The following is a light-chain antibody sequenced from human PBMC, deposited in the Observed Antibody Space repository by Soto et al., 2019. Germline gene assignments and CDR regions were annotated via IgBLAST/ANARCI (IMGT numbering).Light chain of an antibody. Sequence: EIVVTHSPATLSGSAGPGASLSCRAHQSVSTSVAWYHQKPGQAPRLLIYGASNRATGIPDRFSGSGSGTDFTLNISRLEPEDFALYYCKQRRHWPPITFGQGTRLEIK. CDR1: QSVSTS. CDR2: GAS. CDR3: KQRRHWPPIT. V-gene: IGKV3-11*01. J-gene: IGKJ5*01.